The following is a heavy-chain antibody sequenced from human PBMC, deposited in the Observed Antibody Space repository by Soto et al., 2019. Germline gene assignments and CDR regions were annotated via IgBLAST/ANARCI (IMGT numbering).Heavy chain of an antibody. J-gene: IGHJ4*02. CDR2: ISAYNGNT. V-gene: IGHV1-18*04. CDR1: GYTFSSYG. CDR3: ARITILGLPWDS. D-gene: IGHD3-3*01. Sequence: QVQLVQSGAEVKKPGASVKASCKASGYTFSSYGISWVRQAPGQGLEWMGRISAYNGNTNYAQKFQGRVTMTTDTSTSTAYLELRSLRSDDTAVYYCARITILGLPWDSWGQGTLVTVSS.